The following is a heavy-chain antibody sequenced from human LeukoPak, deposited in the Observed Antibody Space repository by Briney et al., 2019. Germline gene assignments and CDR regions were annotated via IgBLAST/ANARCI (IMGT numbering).Heavy chain of an antibody. CDR1: GYTFTYCC. V-gene: IGHV1-68*01. Sequence: GASVKVSCKASGYTFTYCCLHWLQQAPGQALERMIWITVYNDNTNYAKKFQGRVTSTRDMSLRTAYIELSSLRSEDSAVYYCARDNSVGDTAWWFDPWGQGTLVTVSS. D-gene: IGHD1-26*01. CDR3: ARDNSVGDTAWWFDP. CDR2: ITVYNDNT. J-gene: IGHJ5*02.